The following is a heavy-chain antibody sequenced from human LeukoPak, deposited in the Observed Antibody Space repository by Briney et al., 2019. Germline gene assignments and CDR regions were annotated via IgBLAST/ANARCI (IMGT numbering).Heavy chain of an antibody. CDR2: INPSGGST. D-gene: IGHD6-13*01. CDR3: ARVLGGAAAGVHAFDI. Sequence: ASVKVSCKASGYTFTSYYMHWVRQAPGQGLEWMGIINPSGGSTSYAQKFQGRVTMTRDTSTSTVYMELSSLRSEDTAVYYCARVLGGAAAGVHAFDIWGQGTMVTVSS. V-gene: IGHV1-46*01. CDR1: GYTFTSYY. J-gene: IGHJ3*02.